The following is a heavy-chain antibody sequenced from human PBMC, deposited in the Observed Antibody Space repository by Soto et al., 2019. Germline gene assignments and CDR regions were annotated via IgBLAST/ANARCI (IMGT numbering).Heavy chain of an antibody. D-gene: IGHD6-19*01. CDR3: ARSVAVPGAHIDY. CDR2: VYYTGST. V-gene: IGHV4-59*12. J-gene: IGHJ4*02. Sequence: SETLSHTCSVSGGSISVSYWSWIRHSPGKGLEWLGYVYYTGSTNYSPSLRSRVSISVDTSKNEFSLRLSSVTAADTAVYFCARSVAVPGAHIDYWGQGTQVTVSS. CDR1: GGSISVSY.